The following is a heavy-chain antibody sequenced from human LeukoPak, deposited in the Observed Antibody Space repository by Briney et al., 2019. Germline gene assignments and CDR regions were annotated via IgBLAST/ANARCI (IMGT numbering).Heavy chain of an antibody. V-gene: IGHV3-30-3*01. Sequence: GGSLRLSCAASGFTFSNYAMHWVRQGPGKGLEWVAGISYDGSHTFYTDSVKGRFTISRDSSKNTLYLQMNSLRREDTAVYYCTQDSSAYFYEGYWGQGTLVTVSS. D-gene: IGHD3-22*01. CDR1: GFTFSNYA. CDR3: TQDSSAYFYEGY. J-gene: IGHJ4*02. CDR2: ISYDGSHT.